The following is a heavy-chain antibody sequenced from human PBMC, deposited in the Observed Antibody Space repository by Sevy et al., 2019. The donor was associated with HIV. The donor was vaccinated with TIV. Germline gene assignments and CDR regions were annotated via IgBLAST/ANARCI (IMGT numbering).Heavy chain of an antibody. J-gene: IGHJ4*02. Sequence: GGSLRLSCAASGFTFAKYSMSWVRQAPGKGLEWVSTFSFGCGRINYADSVKGRFTLSRDESKNTLFLQMNGLRAEDTATDFCAREGCTQPHDYWGQGTLVTVSS. CDR1: GFTFAKYS. V-gene: IGHV3-23*01. CDR3: AREGCTQPHDY. CDR2: FSFGCGRI. D-gene: IGHD2-8*01.